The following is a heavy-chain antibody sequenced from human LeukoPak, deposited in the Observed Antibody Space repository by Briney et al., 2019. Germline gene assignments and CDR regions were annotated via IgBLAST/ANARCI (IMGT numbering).Heavy chain of an antibody. J-gene: IGHJ4*02. Sequence: GSLRLSCAASGFTFSSYSMNWVRQAPGKGLEWIGSIYYSGSTYYNPSLKSRVTISVDTSKNQFSLKLSSVTAADTAVYYCATDNSYFDYWGQGTLVTVSS. CDR3: ATDNSYFDY. V-gene: IGHV4-59*05. CDR1: GFTFSSYSMN. CDR2: IYYSGST. D-gene: IGHD1-1*01.